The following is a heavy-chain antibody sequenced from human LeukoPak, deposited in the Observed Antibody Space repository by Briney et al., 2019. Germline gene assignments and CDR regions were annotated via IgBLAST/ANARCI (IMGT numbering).Heavy chain of an antibody. Sequence: SETLSLTCTVSGGSISSYYWSWIRQPAGKGLEWIGRIYTSGSTHYNPSPKSRVTMSVDTSKNQFSLKLSSVTAADTAVYYCARDSYYYGSGSYYLDYWGQGTLVTVSS. CDR1: GGSISSYY. J-gene: IGHJ4*02. CDR3: ARDSYYYGSGSYYLDY. D-gene: IGHD3-10*01. CDR2: IYTSGST. V-gene: IGHV4-4*07.